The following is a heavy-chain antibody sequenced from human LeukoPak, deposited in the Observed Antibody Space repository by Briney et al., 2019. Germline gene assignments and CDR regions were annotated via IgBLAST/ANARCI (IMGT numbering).Heavy chain of an antibody. CDR2: INHSGST. CDR1: GGSFSGYY. CDR3: AGSYPYYYGSGSRAFDI. V-gene: IGHV4-34*01. D-gene: IGHD3-10*01. Sequence: PSETLSLTCAVYGGSFSGYYWSWIRQPPGKGLEWIGEINHSGSTNYNPSLKSRVTISVDTSKNQFSLKLSSVTAADTAVYYCAGSYPYYYGSGSRAFDIWGQGTMVTVSS. J-gene: IGHJ3*02.